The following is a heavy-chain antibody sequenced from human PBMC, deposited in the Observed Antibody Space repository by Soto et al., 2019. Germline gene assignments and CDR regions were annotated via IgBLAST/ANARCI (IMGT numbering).Heavy chain of an antibody. CDR3: ARPPIGSSWYRAFDI. J-gene: IGHJ3*02. V-gene: IGHV4-38-2*02. CDR2: IYHSGST. Sequence: SETLSLTCTVSGYSISSGYYWGWIRQPPGKGLEWIGSIYHSGSTYYNPSLKSRVTISVDTSKNQFSLKLSSVTAADTAVYYCARPPIGSSWYRAFDIWGQGTMVTVSS. D-gene: IGHD6-13*01. CDR1: GYSISSGYY.